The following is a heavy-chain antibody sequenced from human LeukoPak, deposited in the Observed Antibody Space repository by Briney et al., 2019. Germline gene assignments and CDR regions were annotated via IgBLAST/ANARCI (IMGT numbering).Heavy chain of an antibody. D-gene: IGHD6-13*01. CDR1: GFTLSRSA. CDR2: ISSSGNT. CDR3: VKGRISEDGLDF. V-gene: IGHV3-23*01. J-gene: IGHJ4*02. Sequence: GGSLRLSCAASGFTLSRSAMTWVRQTPGKGLDWVSSISSSGNTYYADSVKGRFTISRDNSKNMLYLQMNSLRAEDTAVYYCVKGRISEDGLDFWGQGTLVTVSS.